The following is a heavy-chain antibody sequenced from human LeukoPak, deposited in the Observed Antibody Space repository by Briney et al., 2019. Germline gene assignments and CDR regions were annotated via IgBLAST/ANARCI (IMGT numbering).Heavy chain of an antibody. D-gene: IGHD4-17*01. J-gene: IGHJ6*02. V-gene: IGHV3-11*05. CDR1: AFTFRTYW. Sequence: PGGSLRLSCAASAFTFRTYWMSWVRQAPGKGLEWVSYISSSSSYTNYADSVKGRFTISRDNAKNSLYLQMNSLRAEDTAVYYCARDWPYGDHPPGMDVWGQGTTVTVSS. CDR3: ARDWPYGDHPPGMDV. CDR2: ISSSSSYT.